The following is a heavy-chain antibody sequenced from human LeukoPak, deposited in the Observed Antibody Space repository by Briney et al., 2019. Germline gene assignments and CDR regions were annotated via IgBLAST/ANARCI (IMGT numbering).Heavy chain of an antibody. Sequence: SQTLSLTCTVSGGSISSGSYYWSWIRQPAGKGLEWIGRIYTSGSTNYNPSLKSRVTISVDTSKNQFSLTLSSVTAADTAVYYCARHGSSWLFDTWGQGTLVTVS. V-gene: IGHV4-61*02. CDR1: GGSISSGSYY. J-gene: IGHJ5*02. CDR3: ARHGSSWLFDT. CDR2: IYTSGST. D-gene: IGHD6-13*01.